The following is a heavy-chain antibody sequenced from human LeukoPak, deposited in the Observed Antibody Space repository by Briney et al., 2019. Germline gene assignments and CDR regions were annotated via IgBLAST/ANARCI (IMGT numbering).Heavy chain of an antibody. D-gene: IGHD1-26*01. CDR2: ISAYNGNT. CDR3: AGMRTIVGATAWFDP. CDR1: GYTFTSYG. V-gene: IGHV1-18*01. Sequence: GASVKVSCKASGYTFTSYGISWVRQAPGQGPEWMGWISAYNGNTNYAQKLQGRVTMTTDTSTSTAYMELRSLRSDDTAVYYCAGMRTIVGATAWFDPWGQGTLVTVSS. J-gene: IGHJ5*02.